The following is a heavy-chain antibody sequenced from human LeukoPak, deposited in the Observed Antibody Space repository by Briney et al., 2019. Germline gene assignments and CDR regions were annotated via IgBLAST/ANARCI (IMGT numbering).Heavy chain of an antibody. CDR2: IYYSGST. Sequence: SETLSLTCTVSGGSISSYYWSWIRQPPGKGLEWIGYIYYSGSTNYNPSLKSRVTISVDTSKNQFSLKLSSVTAADTAVYYCARDPKDIVVVPAADHAFDIWGQGTMVTVSS. V-gene: IGHV4-59*01. CDR3: ARDPKDIVVVPAADHAFDI. CDR1: GGSISSYY. J-gene: IGHJ3*02. D-gene: IGHD2-2*01.